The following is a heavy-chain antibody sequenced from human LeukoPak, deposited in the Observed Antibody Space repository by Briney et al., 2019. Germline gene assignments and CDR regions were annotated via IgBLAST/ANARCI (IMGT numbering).Heavy chain of an antibody. V-gene: IGHV3-23*01. J-gene: IGHJ5*02. D-gene: IGHD6-13*01. CDR1: GFTFSSYA. CDR2: ISGSGGST. CDR3: AKVIAGQDDGFDP. Sequence: GGSLRLSCAASGFTFSSYAMSWVRQAPGEGLEWVSGISGSGGSTYYADSVKGRFTISRDNSKNTLYLQMNSLRAEDTAVYYCAKVIAGQDDGFDPWGQGTLVTVSS.